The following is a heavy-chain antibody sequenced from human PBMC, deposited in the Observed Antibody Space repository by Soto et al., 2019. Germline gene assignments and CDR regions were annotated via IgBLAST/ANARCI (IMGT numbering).Heavy chain of an antibody. V-gene: IGHV4-39*01. CDR1: GGSISSSSYY. CDR2: IYYSGST. CDR3: ARHSGRNVVVPAAMLGTYYFDY. J-gene: IGHJ4*02. Sequence: SETLSLTCTVSGGSISSSSYYWGWIRQPPGKGLEWIGSIYYSGSTYYNPSLKSRATISVDTSKNQFSLKRSSVTAADTDVYYCARHSGRNVVVPAAMLGTYYFDYWGQGTLVTVSS. D-gene: IGHD2-2*01.